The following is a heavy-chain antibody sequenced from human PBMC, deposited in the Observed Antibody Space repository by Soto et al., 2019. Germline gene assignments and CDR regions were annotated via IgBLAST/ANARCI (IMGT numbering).Heavy chain of an antibody. D-gene: IGHD2-21*01. Sequence: PSETLSLTCTVSGGSFSSGAYYWSWIRQHPGKGLEWIGYTYYSGRTNYNPSLKSRVTISVETSKNQFSLKLSSVTVADTAVYYCARGTASCDYNWLDPCGQGTLVAVSS. CDR3: ARGTASCDYNWLDP. CDR2: TYYSGRT. CDR1: GGSFSSGAYY. J-gene: IGHJ5*02. V-gene: IGHV4-31*03.